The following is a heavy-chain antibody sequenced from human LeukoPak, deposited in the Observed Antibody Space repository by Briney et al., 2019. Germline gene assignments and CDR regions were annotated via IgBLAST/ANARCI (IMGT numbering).Heavy chain of an antibody. J-gene: IGHJ3*02. CDR2: IIPIFGTA. CDR3: AREGSYRDYDILTGYSRAYAFDI. V-gene: IGHV1-69*13. D-gene: IGHD3-9*01. Sequence: SVNVSCKASGGTFSSYAISWVRQAPGQGLEWMGGIIPIFGTANYAQKFQGRVTITADESTSTAHMELSSLRSEDTAVYYCAREGSYRDYDILTGYSRAYAFDIWGQGTMVTVSS. CDR1: GGTFSSYA.